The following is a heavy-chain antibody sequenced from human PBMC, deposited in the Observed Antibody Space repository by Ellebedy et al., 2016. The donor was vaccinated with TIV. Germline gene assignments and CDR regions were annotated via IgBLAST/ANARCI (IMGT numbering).Heavy chain of an antibody. CDR2: ISSTSSYI. Sequence: GGSLRLXXAAPGFTFSSYSMSWVRQAPGKGLEWVSSISSTSSYIYYSDSVKGRFTISRDNAKNSLYLQMNSLRAEDTAVYYCARDFQLLYWGQGTLVTVSS. V-gene: IGHV3-21*01. D-gene: IGHD2-2*01. CDR1: GFTFSSYS. CDR3: ARDFQLLY. J-gene: IGHJ4*02.